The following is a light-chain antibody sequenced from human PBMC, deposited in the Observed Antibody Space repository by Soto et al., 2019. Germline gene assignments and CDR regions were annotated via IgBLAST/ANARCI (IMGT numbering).Light chain of an antibody. J-gene: IGLJ2*01. CDR1: SSDVGGYNY. V-gene: IGLV2-14*01. Sequence: QSALTQPASVSGSPGQSITIFCTGISSDVGGYNYVSWYQQHPGKAPKLMIYEVSNRPSGVSNRFSGSKSGNTASLTISGLQAEDEADYYCSSYTSSSTLVVFGGGTKLTVL. CDR3: SSYTSSSTLVV. CDR2: EVS.